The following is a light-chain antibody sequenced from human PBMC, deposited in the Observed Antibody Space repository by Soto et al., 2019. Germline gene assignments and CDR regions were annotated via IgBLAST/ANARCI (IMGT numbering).Light chain of an antibody. Sequence: EIVLTQSPATLSLSPGERATLSCRASQSVSSYLAWYQQKPGQAPRLLIYDASNRATGIPARFSGSASVTDFMLTISSLEPEDFAVYYCQQRSNWWTVGPWTKVEIK. CDR3: QQRSNWWT. J-gene: IGKJ1*01. CDR1: QSVSSY. V-gene: IGKV3-11*01. CDR2: DAS.